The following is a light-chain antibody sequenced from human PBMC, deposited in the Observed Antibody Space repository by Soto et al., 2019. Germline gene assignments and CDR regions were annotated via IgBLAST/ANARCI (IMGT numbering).Light chain of an antibody. Sequence: QSVLTQPPSVSGAPGQRVTTSCTGSSSNIGAGYDVHWYQQLPGTAPKLLICGNSNRPSGVPDRFSGSKSGTSASLAITGLQAEDEADYYCQSYDSSLSGYVFGTGTKV. CDR3: QSYDSSLSGYV. CDR2: GNS. CDR1: SSNIGAGYD. J-gene: IGLJ1*01. V-gene: IGLV1-40*01.